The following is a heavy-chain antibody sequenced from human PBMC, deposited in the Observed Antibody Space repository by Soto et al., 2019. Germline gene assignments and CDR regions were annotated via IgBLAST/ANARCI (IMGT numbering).Heavy chain of an antibody. CDR3: AKGFIVVVTAIRPDDNFDV. V-gene: IGHV3-23*01. J-gene: IGHJ3*01. CDR1: GFTFNTYA. Sequence: GGSLRLSCAASGFTFNTYAMNWVRQVPGKGLEWVASISGGGGSTYYADSVKGRFTISRDTSKNTLYLQMNSLSAEDTAVYYCAKGFIVVVTAIRPDDNFDVWGQGTMVTVSS. CDR2: ISGGGGST. D-gene: IGHD2-21*02.